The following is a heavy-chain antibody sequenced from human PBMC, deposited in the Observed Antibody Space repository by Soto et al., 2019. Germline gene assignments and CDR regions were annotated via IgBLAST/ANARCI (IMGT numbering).Heavy chain of an antibody. V-gene: IGHV1-18*01. CDR3: ARALPLMVRGALKDV. CDR1: GYTFTSYG. Sequence: QVQLVQSGAEVKKPGASVKVSCKASGYTFTSYGISWVRQAPGRGLEWMGWISAYNGTTNYAQKLQGRVTMTTDTSKXTAYMELRSLRSDDTAVYYCARALPLMVRGALKDVWGQGTTVTVSS. D-gene: IGHD3-10*01. J-gene: IGHJ6*02. CDR2: ISAYNGTT.